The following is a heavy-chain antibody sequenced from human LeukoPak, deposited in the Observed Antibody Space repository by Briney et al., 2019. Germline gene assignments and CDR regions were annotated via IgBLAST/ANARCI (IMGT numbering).Heavy chain of an antibody. CDR2: ISSSSTTI. CDR1: GFTFSSYS. CDR3: ARDSSGSYYINWFDP. V-gene: IGHV3-48*01. J-gene: IGHJ5*02. D-gene: IGHD3-10*01. Sequence: PGGSLRLSCAASGFTFSSYSMNWVRQAPGKGLEWVSYISSSSTTIYYADSVKGRFTISRDNAKNSLYLQMNSLRGEDTAVYYCARDSSGSYYINWFDPWGQGTLVTVSS.